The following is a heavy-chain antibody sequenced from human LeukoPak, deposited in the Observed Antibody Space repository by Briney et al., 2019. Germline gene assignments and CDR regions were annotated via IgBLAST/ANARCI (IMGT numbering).Heavy chain of an antibody. J-gene: IGHJ4*02. CDR1: GGSLSSFY. CDR2: IYNSGST. V-gene: IGHV4-59*08. Sequence: PFRTLSLSRAVSGGSLSSFYWSCIRHPPGKGLERIWDIYNSGSTNYNPSLKSRVTISVDTSKNQFSLKLSSVTAAETAVYYCARRGTGRYCGGGSCYYFDYWGQGTLVTASS. CDR3: ARRGTGRYCGGGSCYYFDY. D-gene: IGHD2-15*01.